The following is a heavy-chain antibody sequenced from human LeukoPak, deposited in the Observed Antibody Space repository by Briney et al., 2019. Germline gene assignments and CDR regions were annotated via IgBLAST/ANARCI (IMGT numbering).Heavy chain of an antibody. CDR2: ISGGGNRT. D-gene: IGHD2-15*01. CDR3: AKNLYCGGGSCYPSALGMDV. J-gene: IGHJ6*02. CDR1: GFTFSSYA. Sequence: GGSLRLSCAASGFTFSSYAMSWVRQAPGKGLEWASSISGGGNRTYYADSVKGRFTISRDNSKNTLFLQMNSLRAEDTAVYYCAKNLYCGGGSCYPSALGMDVWGQGTTVTVSS. V-gene: IGHV3-23*01.